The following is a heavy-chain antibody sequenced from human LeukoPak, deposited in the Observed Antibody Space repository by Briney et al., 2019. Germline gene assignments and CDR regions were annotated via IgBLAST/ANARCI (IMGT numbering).Heavy chain of an antibody. CDR3: AHTRYYYASSGCDFDY. V-gene: IGHV2-5*02. CDR2: IYWDDDK. CDR1: GFSLSTSGVG. Sequence: ESGPTLVNPTRTLTLTCTFSGFSLSTSGVGVGWIRQPPGKALEWLAVIYWDDDKRYNTSLESRLTITKDTSKDQVVLTMTNMDPVDTGTYYCAHTRYYYASSGCDFDYWGQGSLVTVSS. J-gene: IGHJ4*02. D-gene: IGHD3-22*01.